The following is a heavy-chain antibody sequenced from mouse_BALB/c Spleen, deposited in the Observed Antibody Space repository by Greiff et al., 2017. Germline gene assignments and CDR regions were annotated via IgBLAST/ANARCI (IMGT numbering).Heavy chain of an antibody. J-gene: IGHJ4*01. CDR2: IDPENGNT. V-gene: IGHV14-1*02. Sequence: VQLQQSGAELVRPGALVKLSCKASGFNIKDYYMHWVKQRPEQGLEWIGWIDPENGNTIYDPKFQGKASITADTSSNTAYLQLSSLTSEDTAVYYCARGGSSRYYAMDYWGQGTSVTVSS. D-gene: IGHD1-1*01. CDR1: GFNIKDYY. CDR3: ARGGSSRYYAMDY.